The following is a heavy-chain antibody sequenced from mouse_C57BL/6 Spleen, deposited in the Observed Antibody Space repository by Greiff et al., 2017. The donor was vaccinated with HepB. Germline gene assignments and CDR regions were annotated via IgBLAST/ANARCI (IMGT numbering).Heavy chain of an antibody. Sequence: QVQLKQPGAELVKPGASVKLSCKASGYTFTSYWMHWVKQRPGQGLEWIGMIHPNSGSTNYNEKFKSKATLTVDKSSSTAYMQLSSLTSEDSAVYYGARQPDSSGYVDFDYWGQGTTLTVSS. J-gene: IGHJ2*01. CDR3: ARQPDSSGYVDFDY. CDR1: GYTFTSYW. D-gene: IGHD3-2*02. CDR2: IHPNSGST. V-gene: IGHV1-64*01.